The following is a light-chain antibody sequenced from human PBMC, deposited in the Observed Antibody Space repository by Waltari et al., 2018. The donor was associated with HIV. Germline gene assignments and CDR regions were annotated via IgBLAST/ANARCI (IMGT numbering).Light chain of an antibody. CDR3: CSYADDYTWV. Sequence: QSALTQPRSVSGSPGQSVTISCHGTSSDVGDYNYVSWYQQHPAKAPKLMIFDVNKRPSGVPDRFSGSKSGNTASLTISGLQAEDEADYYCCSYADDYTWVFGGGTKLTVL. J-gene: IGLJ3*02. V-gene: IGLV2-11*01. CDR2: DVN. CDR1: SSDVGDYNY.